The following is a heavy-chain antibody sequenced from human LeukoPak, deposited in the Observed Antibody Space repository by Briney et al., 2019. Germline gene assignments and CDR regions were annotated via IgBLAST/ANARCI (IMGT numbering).Heavy chain of an antibody. V-gene: IGHV3-66*01. CDR1: GFTVSNNY. J-gene: IGHJ4*02. D-gene: IGHD3-16*01. CDR3: ARDPGGDGGSNYYFDY. Sequence: PGGSLRLSCAASGFTVSNNYMSWVRQAPGQGLEWVSVFYSGGEKYYADSVKGRFTISRDNSKNTLYLQMNSLRAEDTAVYYCARDPGGDGGSNYYFDYWGQGTLVTVSS. CDR2: FYSGGEK.